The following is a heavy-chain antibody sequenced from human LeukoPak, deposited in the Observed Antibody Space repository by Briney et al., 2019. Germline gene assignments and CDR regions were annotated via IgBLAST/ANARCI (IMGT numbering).Heavy chain of an antibody. CDR1: GYSISSGYY. CDR3: ARGAIVATEEDY. D-gene: IGHD5-12*01. Sequence: SETLSLTCTVSGYSISSGYYWGWIRQPPGKGLEWIGSIYHSGSTYYNPSLKSRVTISVDTSKNQFSLKLSSVTAADTAVYYCARGAIVATEEDYWGQGTLVTVSS. V-gene: IGHV4-38-2*02. CDR2: IYHSGST. J-gene: IGHJ4*02.